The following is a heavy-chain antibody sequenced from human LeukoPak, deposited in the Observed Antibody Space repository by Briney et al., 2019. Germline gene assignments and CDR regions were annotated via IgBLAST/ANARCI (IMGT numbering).Heavy chain of an antibody. CDR1: GFTFGDYA. Sequence: GGSLRLSCTASGFTFGDYAMSWFRQAPGKGLEWVGFIRSKAYGGTTEYAASVKGRFTISRDDSKSIAYLQMNSLKTEDTAVYYCTSFSYVVDTAMVRNEPTFDYWGQGTLVTVSS. CDR3: TSFSYVVDTAMVRNEPTFDY. CDR2: IRSKAYGGTT. D-gene: IGHD5-18*01. J-gene: IGHJ4*02. V-gene: IGHV3-49*03.